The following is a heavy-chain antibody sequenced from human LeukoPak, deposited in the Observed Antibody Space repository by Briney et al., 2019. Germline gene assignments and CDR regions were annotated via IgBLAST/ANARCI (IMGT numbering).Heavy chain of an antibody. D-gene: IGHD6-6*01. CDR1: GFTFNNAW. J-gene: IGHJ4*02. CDR2: IKSKTDGGTT. Sequence: PGGSLRLSCAASGFTFNNAWMSWVRQAPGKGLELVGRIKSKTDGGTTDYAAPVKGRFTISRDDSKNTLYLQMNSLKTEDTAVYYCTTDGPDDHPACAYSSSSNVVYWGQGTLVTVSS. CDR3: TTDGPDDHPACAYSSSSNVVY. V-gene: IGHV3-15*01.